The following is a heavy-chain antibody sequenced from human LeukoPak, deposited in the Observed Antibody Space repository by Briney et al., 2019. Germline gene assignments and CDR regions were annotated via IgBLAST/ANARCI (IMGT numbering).Heavy chain of an antibody. CDR3: AELGITMIGGV. V-gene: IGHV3-48*03. CDR2: ISSSGSTI. Sequence: SGGSLRLSCAASGVTSSNYAMNWVRQAPGKGLEWVSYISSSGSTIYYADSVKGRFTISRDNAKNSLYLQMNSLRAEDTAVYYCAELGITMIGGVWGKGTTVTISS. CDR1: GVTSSNYA. D-gene: IGHD3-10*02. J-gene: IGHJ6*04.